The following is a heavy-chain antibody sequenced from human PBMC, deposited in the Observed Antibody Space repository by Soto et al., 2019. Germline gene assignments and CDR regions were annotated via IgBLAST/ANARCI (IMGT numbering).Heavy chain of an antibody. CDR1: GGTFSSYA. V-gene: IGHV1-69*12. Sequence: QVQLVQSGAEVKKPGSSVKVSCKASGGTFSSYAISWVRQAPGQGLEWMGGIIPIFGTANYAQKFQGRVTITADESTITAYMELRSLRSEDTAVYSFATRADIVLVHAAPAAEYFQHWGQGTLVTVSS. D-gene: IGHD2-2*01. CDR3: ATRADIVLVHAAPAAEYFQH. J-gene: IGHJ1*01. CDR2: IIPIFGTA.